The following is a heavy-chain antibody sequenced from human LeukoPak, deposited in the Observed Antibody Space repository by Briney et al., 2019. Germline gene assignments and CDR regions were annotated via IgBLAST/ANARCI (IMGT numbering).Heavy chain of an antibody. D-gene: IGHD2-21*02. Sequence: PSETLSLNCTVSGDSISSSYWTWIRQPAEKGLEWIGVMYRHGRSNYNPSLKGRVTMSVDTSKNQFSLKLSSVTAADTAMYSCARKTAGGTFDLWGQGTMVTVSS. CDR1: GDSISSSY. J-gene: IGHJ3*01. CDR3: ARKTAGGTFDL. V-gene: IGHV4-4*07. CDR2: MYRHGRS.